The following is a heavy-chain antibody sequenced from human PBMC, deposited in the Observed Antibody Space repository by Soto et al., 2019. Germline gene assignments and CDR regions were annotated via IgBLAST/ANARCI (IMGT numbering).Heavy chain of an antibody. CDR3: ARGHLAVVPVASWFYYMDV. D-gene: IGHD2-2*01. CDR2: INAGNGNT. Sequence: ASVKVSCKASGYTFTNYAVHWVRQAPGQRLEWMGWINAGNGNTRFSQNLQGRVTITRDTSARTVYMELCSLRSEDTAVYYCARGHLAVVPVASWFYYMDVWGKGTTVTVSS. J-gene: IGHJ6*03. V-gene: IGHV1-3*01. CDR1: GYTFTNYA.